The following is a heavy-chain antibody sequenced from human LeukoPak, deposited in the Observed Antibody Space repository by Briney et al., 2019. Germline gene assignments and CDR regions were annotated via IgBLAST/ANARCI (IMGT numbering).Heavy chain of an antibody. J-gene: IGHJ4*02. CDR1: GFTFSSYA. D-gene: IGHD4-11*01. CDR3: AKDRGYPTTVTPHDY. V-gene: IGHV3-23*01. CDR2: ISGSGGST. Sequence: GGSLRLSCAASGFTFSSYAMSWVRQAPGKGLEWVSVISGSGGSTYYADSVKGRFTISRDNSKNTLYLQMNSLRAEDTAVYYCAKDRGYPTTVTPHDYWGQGTLVTVSS.